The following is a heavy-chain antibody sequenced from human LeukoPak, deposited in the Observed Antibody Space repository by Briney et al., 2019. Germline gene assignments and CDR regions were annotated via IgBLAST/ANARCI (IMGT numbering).Heavy chain of an antibody. D-gene: IGHD3-10*01. V-gene: IGHV3-30*02. CDR1: GFSFRTYG. J-gene: IGHJ5*02. Sequence: PGGSVRLSCAASGFSFRTYGMHWLRQAPGKGLVWVTFIRYDGIVKYYAASVKGRFTISRDNYKNALYVQMKSVRTEDTAVYFCAKDAYGISLVDPWGQGTLLTVSS. CDR3: AKDAYGISLVDP. CDR2: IRYDGIVK.